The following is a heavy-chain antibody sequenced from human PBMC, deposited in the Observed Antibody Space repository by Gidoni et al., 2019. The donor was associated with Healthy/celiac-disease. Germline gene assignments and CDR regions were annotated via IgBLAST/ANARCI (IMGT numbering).Heavy chain of an antibody. V-gene: IGHV3-9*01. CDR2: ISWNSGSI. CDR1: GFTFDDYA. J-gene: IGHJ5*02. CDR3: AKDRRGRGSIAAPVFDP. D-gene: IGHD6-6*01. Sequence: EVQLVESGGGLVQPGRPLRLSCAASGFTFDDYAMHWVRQAPGKGLEWASGISWNSGSIGDADSVKGRFTISRENAKNSMYLKMNSLRAEDTALYDWAKDRRGRGSIAAPVFDPWGQGTLVTVSS.